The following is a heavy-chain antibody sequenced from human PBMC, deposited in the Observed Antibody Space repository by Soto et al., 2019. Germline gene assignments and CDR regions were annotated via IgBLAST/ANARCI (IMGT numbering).Heavy chain of an antibody. D-gene: IGHD6-19*01. CDR3: ARAGDSSGPVALGY. V-gene: IGHV4-30-2*01. CDR1: GGSISSGGSS. Sequence: PSETLSLTCAVSGGSISSGGSSWSWIRQPPGKGLEWIGYIYHSGSTYYNPSLKSRVTISVDRSQNQFSLKLSSVTAADTAVYYCARAGDSSGPVALGYWGQGTLIT. CDR2: IYHSGST. J-gene: IGHJ4*02.